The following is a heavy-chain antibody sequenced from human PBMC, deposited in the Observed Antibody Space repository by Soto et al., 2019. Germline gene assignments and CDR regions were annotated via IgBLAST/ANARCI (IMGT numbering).Heavy chain of an antibody. V-gene: IGHV3-30*18. CDR2: ISYDGSNK. D-gene: IGHD6-13*01. CDR1: GFTFSSSG. J-gene: IGHJ6*02. Sequence: PGGSLRLSCAASGFTFSSSGMHWVRQAPGKGLEWVAVISYDGSNKYYADSVKGRFTISRDNSKNTLYLQMNSLRAEDTAVYYCAKDFPYIAAAGTYYYYYYGMDVWGQGATVTVSS. CDR3: AKDFPYIAAAGTYYYYYYGMDV.